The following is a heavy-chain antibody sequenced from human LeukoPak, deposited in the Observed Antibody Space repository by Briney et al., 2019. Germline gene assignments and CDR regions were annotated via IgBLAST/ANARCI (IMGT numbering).Heavy chain of an antibody. V-gene: IGHV4-39*01. Sequence: SGTLTLTCTVSGGSISSTIHYWGWIRQPPGKGLEWIGTIYHRGSTYYKPSLKSRVTLSVDTPKSQVSLKLSSVPATDTAQYYCARQGTDYDILTGYARAFDIWGQGTMVTVSS. J-gene: IGHJ3*02. CDR1: GGSISSTIHY. D-gene: IGHD3-9*01. CDR2: IYHRGST. CDR3: ARQGTDYDILTGYARAFDI.